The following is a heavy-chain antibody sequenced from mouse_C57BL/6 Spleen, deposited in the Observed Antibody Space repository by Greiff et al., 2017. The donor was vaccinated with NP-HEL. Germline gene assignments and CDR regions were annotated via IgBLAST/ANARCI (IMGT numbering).Heavy chain of an antibody. Sequence: DVQLVESEGGLVQPGSSMKLSCTASGFTFSDYYMAWVRQVPEKGLEWVANINYDGSSTYYLDSLKSRFIISRDNAKNILYLQMSSLKSEDTAHYSCARGGNGYYGFDYWGQGTTLTVSS. CDR2: INYDGSST. V-gene: IGHV5-16*02. D-gene: IGHD2-3*01. CDR1: GFTFSDYY. J-gene: IGHJ2*01. CDR3: ARGGNGYYGFDY.